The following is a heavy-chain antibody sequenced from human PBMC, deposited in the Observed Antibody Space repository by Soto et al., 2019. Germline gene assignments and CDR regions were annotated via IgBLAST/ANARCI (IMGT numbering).Heavy chain of an antibody. J-gene: IGHJ2*01. CDR3: VRSPVQWLVAWYFDL. Sequence: QVQLVQSGAEVKKPGSSVKVSCKASGGTFSSYAISWVRQAPGQGLEWMGGIIPIFGTANYAQKFQGRVTITADESTSTAYMELSSLRSEDTAVYYCVRSPVQWLVAWYFDLGGRGTLVTVSS. V-gene: IGHV1-69*01. CDR2: IIPIFGTA. D-gene: IGHD6-19*01. CDR1: GGTFSSYA.